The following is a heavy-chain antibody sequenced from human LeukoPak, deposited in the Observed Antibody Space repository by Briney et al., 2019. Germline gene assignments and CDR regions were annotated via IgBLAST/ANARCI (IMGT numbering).Heavy chain of an antibody. Sequence: PSETLSLTCTVSGGSISSYYWSWIRQPPGKGLEWIGYIYYSGSTNYNPSLKSRVTISVDTSKNQFSLKLSSVTAADTAVYYCARGVAARLNRSYYYYYMDVWGKGTTVTVSS. D-gene: IGHD6-6*01. J-gene: IGHJ6*03. V-gene: IGHV4-59*01. CDR3: ARGVAARLNRSYYYYYMDV. CDR1: GGSISSYY. CDR2: IYYSGST.